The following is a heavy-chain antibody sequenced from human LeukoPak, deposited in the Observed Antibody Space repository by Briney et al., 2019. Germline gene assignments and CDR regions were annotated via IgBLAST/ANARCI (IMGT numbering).Heavy chain of an antibody. V-gene: IGHV3-23*01. CDR1: GFTFSSYA. CDR3: AKDYYYGSGSYYKGPIDY. D-gene: IGHD3-10*01. J-gene: IGHJ4*02. Sequence: GGSLRLSCAASGFTFSSYAMSWVRQAPGKGLEWVSAISGSGGSTYYADSVKGRFTISRDNSKNTLYLQMNSLRAEDTAVYYCAKDYYYGSGSYYKGPIDYWGQGTLVTVSA. CDR2: ISGSGGST.